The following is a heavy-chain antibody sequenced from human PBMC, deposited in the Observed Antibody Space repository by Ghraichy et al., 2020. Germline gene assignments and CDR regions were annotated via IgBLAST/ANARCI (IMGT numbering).Heavy chain of an antibody. CDR2: INHSGST. CDR1: GGSFSSYW. V-gene: IGHV4-34*01. D-gene: IGHD2-2*01. CDR3: ARGPSIVVVPVAGYYYMDV. Sequence: SQTLSLTCAAYGGSFSSYWWTWIRQPPGRGLEWIGEINHSGSTNYNPSLKSRVVISVDTSKSHFSLMLSSVTAADTAVYYCARGPSIVVVPVAGYYYMDVWGRGTAVTVSS. J-gene: IGHJ6*03.